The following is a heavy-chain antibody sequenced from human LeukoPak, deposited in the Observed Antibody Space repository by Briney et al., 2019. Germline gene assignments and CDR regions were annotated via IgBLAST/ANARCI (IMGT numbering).Heavy chain of an antibody. CDR3: ARGYCSSTGCYSFDY. CDR2: INPNSGGT. V-gene: IGHV1-2*02. Sequence: ASVKVSCKASGYTFTGYYMHWVRQAPGQGREWMGWINPNSGGTNYAQKFQGRVTMTRDTSISTAYMELSRLRSDDTAVYYCARGYCSSTGCYSFDYWGQGTLVTVSS. D-gene: IGHD2-2*02. J-gene: IGHJ4*02. CDR1: GYTFTGYY.